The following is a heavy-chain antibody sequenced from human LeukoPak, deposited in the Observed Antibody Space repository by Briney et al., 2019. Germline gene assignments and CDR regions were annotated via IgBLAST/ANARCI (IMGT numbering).Heavy chain of an antibody. CDR2: IIPIFGTA. V-gene: IGHV1-69*13. D-gene: IGHD3-10*01. CDR3: ARGGSGSYADFDY. Sequence: SVKVSCKASGGTFSSYAISWVRQAPGQGLEWMGGIIPIFGTANYAQKFQGRVTITADESTSTAYMELSSLRSEDTAVYYCARGGSGSYADFDYWGQGTLVTVSS. J-gene: IGHJ4*02. CDR1: GGTFSSYA.